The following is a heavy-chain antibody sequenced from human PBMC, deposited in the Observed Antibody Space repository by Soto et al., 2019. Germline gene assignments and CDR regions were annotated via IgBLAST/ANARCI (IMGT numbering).Heavy chain of an antibody. CDR1: GFTFSSYG. V-gene: IGHV3-33*01. J-gene: IGHJ6*02. CDR3: ARDLDGWFEEGDGMDV. Sequence: GGSLRLSCAASGFTFSSYGMHWVRQAPGKGLEWVAVIWYDGSNKYYADSVKGRFTISRDNSKNTLYLQMNSLRAEDTAVYYCARDLDGWFEEGDGMDVWGQGTTVTVSS. D-gene: IGHD3-10*01. CDR2: IWYDGSNK.